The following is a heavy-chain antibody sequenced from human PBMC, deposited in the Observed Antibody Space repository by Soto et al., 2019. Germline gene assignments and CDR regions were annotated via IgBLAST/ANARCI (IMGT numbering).Heavy chain of an antibody. CDR2: IYYSGST. V-gene: IGHV4-30-4*01. D-gene: IGHD2-15*01. J-gene: IGHJ5*02. CDR3: AREWGYCSGGSCYDSFDP. Sequence: SETLSLTCTVSGGSISSGDYYWSWIRQPPGKGLEWIGYIYYSGSTYYNPSLKSRVTISVDTSKNQFSLKLSSVTAADTAVYYCAREWGYCSGGSCYDSFDPWGQGTLVTVSS. CDR1: GGSISSGDYY.